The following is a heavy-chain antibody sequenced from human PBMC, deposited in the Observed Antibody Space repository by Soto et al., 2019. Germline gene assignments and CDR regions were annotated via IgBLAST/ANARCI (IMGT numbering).Heavy chain of an antibody. D-gene: IGHD6-19*01. J-gene: IGHJ4*02. CDR3: GRGLGGGWYYFDY. CDR2: ITVNSGNT. Sequence: ASVKVSCKASGYSFISYGIGWVRQAPGQGLEWMGWITVNSGNTNYPQKFQGRVTMTTDTSTSTAYMELRSLTSDDTAVYYCGRGLGGGWYYFDYWGPGTLVTVSS. CDR1: GYSFISYG. V-gene: IGHV1-18*04.